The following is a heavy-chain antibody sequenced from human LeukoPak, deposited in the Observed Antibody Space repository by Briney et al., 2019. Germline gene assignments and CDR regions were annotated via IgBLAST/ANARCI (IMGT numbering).Heavy chain of an antibody. CDR1: GFTFGDYA. CDR2: ISWNSGSI. D-gene: IGHD3-22*01. Sequence: GGSLRLSCAASGFTFGDYAMHWVRQAPGKGLEWVSGISWNSGSIGYADSVKGRFTISRDNAKNSLYLQMNSLRAEDTALYYCAKDRYYYDSSGNFDYWGQGTLVTVSS. J-gene: IGHJ4*02. V-gene: IGHV3-9*01. CDR3: AKDRYYYDSSGNFDY.